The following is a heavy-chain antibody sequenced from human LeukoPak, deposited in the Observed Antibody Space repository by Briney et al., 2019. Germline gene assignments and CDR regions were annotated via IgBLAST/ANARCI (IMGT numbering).Heavy chain of an antibody. J-gene: IGHJ4*02. Sequence: SETLSLTCTVSGGSINSYYWSWLRQPPGKGLEWIGYIYYSGSTNYNPSLKSRVTISVDTSKNQFSLKLSSVTAADTAVYYCARHTKNSSGWYYFDYWGQGTLVTVSS. V-gene: IGHV4-59*08. CDR1: GGSINSYY. CDR2: IYYSGST. CDR3: ARHTKNSSGWYYFDY. D-gene: IGHD6-19*01.